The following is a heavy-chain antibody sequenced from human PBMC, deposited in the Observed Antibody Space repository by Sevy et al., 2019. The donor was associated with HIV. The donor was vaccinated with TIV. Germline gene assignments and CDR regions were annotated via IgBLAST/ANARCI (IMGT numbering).Heavy chain of an antibody. CDR2: ISSSGSAI. V-gene: IGHV3-11*04. CDR3: AGITGWRFDY. D-gene: IGHD6-19*01. Sequence: GGSLRLSCAASGFTFSDYYMSWIRQAPGKGLDWISYISSSGSAIYYADSVKGRFTISRDNAKNSLYLQMNSLRAEDTAVYYWAGITGWRFDYWGQGTLVTVSS. CDR1: GFTFSDYY. J-gene: IGHJ4*02.